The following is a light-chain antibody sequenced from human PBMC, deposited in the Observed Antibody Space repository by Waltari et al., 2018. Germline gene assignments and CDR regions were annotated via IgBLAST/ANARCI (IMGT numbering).Light chain of an antibody. CDR2: AAS. CDR3: LQLNTFPRT. J-gene: IGKJ1*01. CDR1: QGVNSY. V-gene: IGKV1-9*01. Sequence: DIQLTQSPSFLSASVGVRVTITCRASQGVNSYLAWYQQKPGKAPKLLIYAASTLQSGVPSRFSGIGSGTEFTLTSNSLQPEDFATYYCLQLNTFPRTFGQGTKVDIK.